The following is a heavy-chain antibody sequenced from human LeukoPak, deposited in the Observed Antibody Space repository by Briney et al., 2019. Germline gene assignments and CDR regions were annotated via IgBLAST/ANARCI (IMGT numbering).Heavy chain of an antibody. Sequence: GGSLRLSCSASGFIFSDYSMHWVRQAPGKGLEYVSGISANGGSTSYADPVKDRFTISRDNSKTTLYLQMSSLRAEDTAVYYCVNLASSSSVQSTWGQGTLVTVSS. CDR3: VNLASSSSVQST. CDR1: GFIFSDYS. J-gene: IGHJ4*02. D-gene: IGHD3-10*01. CDR2: ISANGGST. V-gene: IGHV3-64D*06.